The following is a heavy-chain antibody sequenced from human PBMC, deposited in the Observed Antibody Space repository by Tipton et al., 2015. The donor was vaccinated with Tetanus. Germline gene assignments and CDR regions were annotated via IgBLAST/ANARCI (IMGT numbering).Heavy chain of an antibody. CDR2: IYPGDSDI. J-gene: IGHJ4*02. Sequence: QLVQSGGEVKKPGESLKISCKGSGYIFTNYWIGWVRQKPGKGLEWMGIIYPGDSDIRYSPSFQGEVTITVDKSINTAYLQWSSRKAWETSMIYCARADCSGGVCNFNFWSQGALVTVAS. D-gene: IGHD2-15*01. CDR3: ARADCSGGVCNFNF. V-gene: IGHV5-51*01. CDR1: GYIFTNYW.